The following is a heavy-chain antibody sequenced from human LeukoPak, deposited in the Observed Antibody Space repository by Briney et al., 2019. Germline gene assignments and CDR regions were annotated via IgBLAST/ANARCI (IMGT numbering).Heavy chain of an antibody. V-gene: IGHV3-9*01. CDR3: AKLGY. Sequence: GGSLRLSCAASGFTFDDYAMHWVRQAPGKGLEWVSGISWNGGSIGYADSVKGRFTISRDNAKNSLYLQMNSLRAEDTALYYCAKLGYWGQGTLVTVSS. J-gene: IGHJ4*02. CDR1: GFTFDDYA. CDR2: ISWNGGSI.